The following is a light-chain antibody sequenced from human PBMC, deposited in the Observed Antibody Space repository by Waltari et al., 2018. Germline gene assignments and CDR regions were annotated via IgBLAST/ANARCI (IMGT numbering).Light chain of an antibody. CDR2: WAS. V-gene: IGKV4-1*01. CDR3: QQYYSSPFT. J-gene: IGKJ3*01. CDR1: QSVLFSSNNRNY. Sequence: DIVMTQSPDSLAVYLGERATSNCTSSQSVLFSSNNRNYLAWYQQKPGQSPKLVLYWASTRESGVPDRFSGSGSATDFTLTISSLQAEDVAVYYCQQYYSSPFTFGPGTKLEIK.